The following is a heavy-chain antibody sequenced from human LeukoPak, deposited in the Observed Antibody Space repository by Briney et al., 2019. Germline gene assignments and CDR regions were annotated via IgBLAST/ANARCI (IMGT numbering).Heavy chain of an antibody. V-gene: IGHV3-33*01. CDR2: IWYDGSNK. J-gene: IGHJ4*02. D-gene: IGHD3-9*01. CDR3: ASSYYDILTGCQELDH. CDR1: GFIFSSYG. Sequence: GGSLSLSCAASGFIFSSYGMHWVRQAPGKGLEWVAVIWYDGSNKNYADSIKGRFTISRDNSKNTLYLQMNSLRAEDTAVYYCASSYYDILTGCQELDHWGQGTLVTVSS.